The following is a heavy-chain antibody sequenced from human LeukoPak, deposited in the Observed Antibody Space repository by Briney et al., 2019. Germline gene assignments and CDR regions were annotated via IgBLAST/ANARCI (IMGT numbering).Heavy chain of an antibody. CDR1: GFIFRDYA. CDR2: LRGDGET. CDR3: AKPSWVSSADAVL. V-gene: IGHV3-23*01. D-gene: IGHD3-16*01. Sequence: GGSLRLSCVASGFIFRDYAMSWVRQTPARGLEWVSSLRGDGETFYTDSVKGRFTLSRDHSRNTVYLQLSNLRVEDTAVYYCAKPSWVSSADAVLWGQGTLVTVS. J-gene: IGHJ4*02.